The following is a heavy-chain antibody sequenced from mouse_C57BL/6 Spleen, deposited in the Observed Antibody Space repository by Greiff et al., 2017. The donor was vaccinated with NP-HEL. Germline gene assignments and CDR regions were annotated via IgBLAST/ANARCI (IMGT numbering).Heavy chain of an antibody. CDR1: GYTFPSYW. Sequence: QVQLQQPGAELVKPGASVKVSCKASGYTFPSYWMHWVKQRPGQGLEWIGRFHPSDSDTNYNQKFKGKATLTVDKSSSTAYMQLSTLTSEDSAVYYCAINLLPSGAMDYWGQGTSVTVSS. D-gene: IGHD2-10*01. J-gene: IGHJ4*01. CDR3: AINLLPSGAMDY. CDR2: FHPSDSDT. V-gene: IGHV1-74*01.